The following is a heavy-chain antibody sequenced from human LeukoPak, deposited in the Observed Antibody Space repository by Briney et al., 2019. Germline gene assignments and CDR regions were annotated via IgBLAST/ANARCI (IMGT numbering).Heavy chain of an antibody. Sequence: GGSLRLSCVASGFRIEDYGMAWVRQAPGKGLEWVSGIDRNGGSPSYADSVKGRFTMSRDNAMESPFLQLNSLRVEDTAFYFCAGPYYYGAGSYRYFQHWGRGTLVTVSS. CDR2: IDRNGGSP. J-gene: IGHJ1*01. CDR1: GFRIEDYG. CDR3: AGPYYYGAGSYRYFQH. D-gene: IGHD3-10*01. V-gene: IGHV3-20*04.